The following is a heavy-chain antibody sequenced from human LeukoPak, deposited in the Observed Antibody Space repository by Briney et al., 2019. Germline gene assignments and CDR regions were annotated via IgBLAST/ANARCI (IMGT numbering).Heavy chain of an antibody. CDR3: AKSTGAAPDY. D-gene: IGHD6-13*01. J-gene: IGHJ4*02. CDR1: GFTFSSYA. Sequence: PGGSLRLSCAASGFTFSSYAMSWVRQAPGKGLEWVSVVSGSGGNTYYADSVKGRFTISRDNSKNTLYLQMNSLRAEDTAVYYCAKSTGAAPDYWAREPWSPSPQ. V-gene: IGHV3-23*01. CDR2: VSGSGGNT.